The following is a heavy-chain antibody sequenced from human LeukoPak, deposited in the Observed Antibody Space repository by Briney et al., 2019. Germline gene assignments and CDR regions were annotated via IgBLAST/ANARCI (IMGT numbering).Heavy chain of an antibody. J-gene: IGHJ6*02. CDR3: ARRGPSGSYYYYYGMDV. CDR1: GFTVSSNY. D-gene: IGHD1-26*01. Sequence: GGSLRLSCAASGFTVSSNYMSWIRQAPGKGLEWVSYISSSGSTIYYADSVKGRSTISRDNAKNSLYLQMNSLRAEDTAVYYCARRGPSGSYYYYYGMDVWGQGTTVTVSS. V-gene: IGHV3-11*01. CDR2: ISSSGSTI.